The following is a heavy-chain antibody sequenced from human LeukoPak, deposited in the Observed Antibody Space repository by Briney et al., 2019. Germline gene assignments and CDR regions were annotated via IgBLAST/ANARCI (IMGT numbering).Heavy chain of an antibody. CDR1: GFTFSSYS. V-gene: IGHV3-21*01. Sequence: GGSLRLSCAASGFTFSSYSMNWVRQAPGKGLEWVSCISSSSSYIYYADSVKGRFTISRDNAKNSLYLQMNSLRAEDTAVYYCARDLEARYCSGGSCSHTWGQGTLVTVSS. CDR2: ISSSSSYI. CDR3: ARDLEARYCSGGSCSHT. J-gene: IGHJ5*02. D-gene: IGHD2-15*01.